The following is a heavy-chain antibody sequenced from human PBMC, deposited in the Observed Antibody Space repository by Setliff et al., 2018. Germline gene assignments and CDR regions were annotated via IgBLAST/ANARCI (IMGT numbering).Heavy chain of an antibody. D-gene: IGHD3-10*01. Sequence: PSETLSLTCAVSDYSITNNYYWGWIRQAPGKGLEWLASINPHGSEKYYADSVKGRFTISRDNAKNSLSLQMNNLRTEDTAVYYCFGAGTCSYWGQGTLVTVSS. V-gene: IGHV3-7*01. CDR1: DYSITNNYY. CDR2: INPHGSEK. CDR3: FGAGTCSY. J-gene: IGHJ4*02.